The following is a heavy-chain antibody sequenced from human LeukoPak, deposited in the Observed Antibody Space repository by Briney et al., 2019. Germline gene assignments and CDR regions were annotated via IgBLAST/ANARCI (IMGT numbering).Heavy chain of an antibody. V-gene: IGHV3-21*01. Sequence: GGSLRLSCAASGFTVSSNYMSWVRQAPGKGLEWVSTISSSGAGTYYADSVKGRFTISRDNAKNSLYLQMNSLRAEDTAVYYCAREYYDILTGYYNNAFDIWGQGTMVTVSS. J-gene: IGHJ3*02. D-gene: IGHD3-9*01. CDR1: GFTVSSNY. CDR2: ISSSGAGT. CDR3: AREYYDILTGYYNNAFDI.